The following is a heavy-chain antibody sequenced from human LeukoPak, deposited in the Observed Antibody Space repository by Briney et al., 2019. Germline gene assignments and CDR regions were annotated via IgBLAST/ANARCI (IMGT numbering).Heavy chain of an antibody. Sequence: GASVKVSCKASGYTFTSYDINWVRQATGQGLEWMGWISAYNGNTNYAQKLQGRVTMTTDTSTSTAYMELRSLRSDDTAVYYCARDGIVVGDTLYYFDYWGQGTLVTVSS. CDR2: ISAYNGNT. CDR3: ARDGIVVGDTLYYFDY. V-gene: IGHV1-18*01. CDR1: GYTFTSYD. D-gene: IGHD1-26*01. J-gene: IGHJ4*02.